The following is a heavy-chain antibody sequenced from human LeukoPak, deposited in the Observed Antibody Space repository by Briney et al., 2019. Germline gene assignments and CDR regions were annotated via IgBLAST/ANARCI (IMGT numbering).Heavy chain of an antibody. D-gene: IGHD1-7*01. CDR2: INHSGST. Sequence: GSLRLSCAVSGFTFSSDWMIWVRQPPGKGLEWIGEINHSGSTNYNPSLKSRVTISVDTSKNQFSLKLSSVTAADTAVYYCARGYNWNFNGWFDPWGQGTLVTVSS. J-gene: IGHJ5*02. V-gene: IGHV4-34*01. CDR3: ARGYNWNFNGWFDP. CDR1: GFTFSSDW.